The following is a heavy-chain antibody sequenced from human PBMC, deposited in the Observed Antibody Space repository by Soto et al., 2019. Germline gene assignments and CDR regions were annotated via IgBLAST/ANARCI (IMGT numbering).Heavy chain of an antibody. D-gene: IGHD1-26*01. Sequence: GGSLRLSCAASGFTFSTYGMHWVRQAPGKGLEWVAIIWYDGSNKYYADSVKGRFTISRDNSKNTVYLQMNSLRAEDTAVYYCARVPSGTYYIGFDMWGQGTMVTVSS. CDR2: IWYDGSNK. CDR3: ARVPSGTYYIGFDM. CDR1: GFTFSTYG. V-gene: IGHV3-33*01. J-gene: IGHJ3*02.